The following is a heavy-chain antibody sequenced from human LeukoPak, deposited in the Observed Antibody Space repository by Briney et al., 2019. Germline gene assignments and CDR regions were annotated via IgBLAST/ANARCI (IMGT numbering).Heavy chain of an antibody. Sequence: AGRSLRLSCAASGFTFSNYGMHWVCQAPGKGLEWVAVIWYDGSNKYYADSVKGRFTISRDNSKNTLYLQMNSLRAEDTAVYYCAGNYGPYYFDYWGQGTLVTVSS. D-gene: IGHD3-10*01. CDR2: IWYDGSNK. V-gene: IGHV3-33*01. CDR1: GFTFSNYG. CDR3: AGNYGPYYFDY. J-gene: IGHJ4*02.